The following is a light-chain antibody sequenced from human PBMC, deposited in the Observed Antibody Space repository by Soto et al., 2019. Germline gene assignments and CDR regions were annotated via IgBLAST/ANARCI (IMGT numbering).Light chain of an antibody. Sequence: QSVLTQPASVSGSRGQSITISCTGTSSDVGGYNYVSWYQHHPGTAPKLMVYGDSKRPSGVSNRFSGSKSGNTASLTNSGLQADDEVYYYCSSYTTGTTLIFGGGTKLTLL. CDR2: GDS. J-gene: IGLJ2*01. CDR1: SSDVGGYNY. V-gene: IGLV2-14*03. CDR3: SSYTTGTTLI.